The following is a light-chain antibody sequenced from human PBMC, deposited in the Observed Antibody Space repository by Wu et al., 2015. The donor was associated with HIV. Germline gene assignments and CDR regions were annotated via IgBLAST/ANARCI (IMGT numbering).Light chain of an antibody. CDR1: QSISSY. V-gene: IGKV1-39*01. CDR3: QQSYNTRYS. CDR2: AAS. J-gene: IGKJ2*03. Sequence: DIQMTQSPSSLSASVGDRVTITCRASQSISSYLNWYQQKPGKAPKLLIYAASSLQSGVSSRFSGSGSGTDFTLTISTLQPEDFATYYCQQSYNTRYSFGQGTKLEIK.